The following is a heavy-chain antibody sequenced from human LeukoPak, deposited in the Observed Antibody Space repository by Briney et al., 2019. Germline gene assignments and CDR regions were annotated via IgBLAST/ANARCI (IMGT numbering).Heavy chain of an antibody. CDR3: ARALPSGEDS. J-gene: IGHJ4*02. CDR1: GFTFSNYN. V-gene: IGHV3-74*01. D-gene: IGHD6-25*01. Sequence: GSLRLSCAASGFTFSNYNMHWVRQAPGKGLVWVSRINGDGSSTTYADSVKGRFTISRDNAKSTLYLQMDSLRAEDTAVYYCARALPSGEDSWGQGTLVTVSS. CDR2: INGDGSST.